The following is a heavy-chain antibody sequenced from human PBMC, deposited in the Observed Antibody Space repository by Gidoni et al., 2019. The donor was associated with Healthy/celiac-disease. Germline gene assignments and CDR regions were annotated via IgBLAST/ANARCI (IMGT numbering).Heavy chain of an antibody. Sequence: QLQLQDSLPRLVTPSETLSLPCTVSGGPITSISYYWGWLRQPPGKGREWIGSIYYSGSTNYNPAIKSRVTISVDTSKNQFALKVSSGTAADTAVYYCATRTTVTTFSDWFDPWGQGTLVTVSS. CDR3: ATRTTVTTFSDWFDP. J-gene: IGHJ5*02. D-gene: IGHD4-4*01. V-gene: IGHV4-39*01. CDR2: IYYSGST. CDR1: GGPITSISYY.